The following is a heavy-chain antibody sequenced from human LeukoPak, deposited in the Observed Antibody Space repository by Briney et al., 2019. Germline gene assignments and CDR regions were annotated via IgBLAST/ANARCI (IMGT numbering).Heavy chain of an antibody. CDR3: ARQQGATVTTRMTDY. Sequence: PSETLSLTCTVSGGSISSGGYYWSWIRQHPGKGLERIGYIYYSGSTYYNPSLKSRVTISVDTSKNQFSLKLSSVTAADTAVYYCARQQGATVTTRMTDYWGQGTLVAVSS. CDR1: GGSISSGGYY. J-gene: IGHJ4*02. CDR2: IYYSGST. D-gene: IGHD4-17*01. V-gene: IGHV4-31*03.